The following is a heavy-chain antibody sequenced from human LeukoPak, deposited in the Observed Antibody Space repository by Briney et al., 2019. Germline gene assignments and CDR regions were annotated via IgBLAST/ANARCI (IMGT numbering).Heavy chain of an antibody. V-gene: IGHV4-34*01. Sequence: PSETLSLTCAVYGGSFSGYYWSWIRPPPGKGREWIGGINHSGSTNYNPPLKSRVTISVDTSKNQFSLKLSSVTAADTAVYYCARGRQAYYYGSGSYNYWGQGTLVTVSS. CDR1: GGSFSGYY. CDR2: INHSGST. J-gene: IGHJ4*02. D-gene: IGHD3-10*01. CDR3: ARGRQAYYYGSGSYNY.